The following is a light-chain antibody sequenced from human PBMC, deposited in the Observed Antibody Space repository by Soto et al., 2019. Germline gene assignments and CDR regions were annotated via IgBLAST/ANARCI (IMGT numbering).Light chain of an antibody. CDR1: QSLSSS. V-gene: IGKV3-15*01. J-gene: IGKJ1*01. Sequence: EIVLTQSPGTLSLSPGEIATLSCSASQSLSSSFLAWYQQKPGQAPRLLIFGSSTRAPGIPARFSASGSETEFTLTITTLQSEDFAVYYCQQYNSWPRTFGQGTKVDIK. CDR3: QQYNSWPRT. CDR2: GSS.